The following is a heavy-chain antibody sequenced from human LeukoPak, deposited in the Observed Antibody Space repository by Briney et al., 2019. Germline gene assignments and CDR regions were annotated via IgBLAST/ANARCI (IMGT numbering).Heavy chain of an antibody. V-gene: IGHV4-59*08. CDR2: IYYSGSA. CDR1: GGSISSYY. Sequence: PSETLSLTCTVSGGSISSYYWSWIRQPPGKGLEWIGYIYYSGSAYCNPSLKSRVTISVDTSKNQFSLNLSSVTAADTAVYYCARLSVSYGYFDYWGQGTLVTVSS. D-gene: IGHD5-18*01. J-gene: IGHJ4*02. CDR3: ARLSVSYGYFDY.